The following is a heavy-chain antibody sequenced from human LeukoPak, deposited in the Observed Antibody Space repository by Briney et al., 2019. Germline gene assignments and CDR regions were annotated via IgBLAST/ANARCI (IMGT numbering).Heavy chain of an antibody. J-gene: IGHJ5*02. D-gene: IGHD3-3*01. Sequence: NPSETLSLTCTASGGSISSYYWSWIRQPAGKGLEWIGRIYTSGSTNYNPSLKSRVTMSVGTSKNQFSLKLSSVTAADTAVYYCARLFWSGSYNWFAPWGQGTLVTVSS. CDR1: GGSISSYY. CDR2: IYTSGST. CDR3: ARLFWSGSYNWFAP. V-gene: IGHV4-4*07.